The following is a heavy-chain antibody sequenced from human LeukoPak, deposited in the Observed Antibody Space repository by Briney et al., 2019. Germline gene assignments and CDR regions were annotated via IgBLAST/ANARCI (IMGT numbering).Heavy chain of an antibody. CDR2: IYYSGST. D-gene: IGHD3-10*02. CDR3: ARSKFGDRGWELFDY. CDR1: GGSISSYY. V-gene: IGHV4-59*01. J-gene: IGHJ4*02. Sequence: PSETLSLTCTVSGGSISSYYWSWIRQPPGKGLEWIGYIYYSGSTNYNPSLKSRVTISVDTSKNQFSLKLSSVTAADTAVYYCARSKFGDRGWELFDYWGQGTLVTVSS.